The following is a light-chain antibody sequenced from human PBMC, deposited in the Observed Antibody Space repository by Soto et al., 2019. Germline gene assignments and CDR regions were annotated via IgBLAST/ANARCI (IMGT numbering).Light chain of an antibody. CDR3: QQYNSWPPRYT. Sequence: EIVMTQSPATLSVSPGERATLSCRASQSVSSNLAWYQQKPGQAPRLLIYGASTRATGIPARFSGSGSGTEFTLTISSLQSEDFAVYYFQQYNSWPPRYTFGQGTKREIK. V-gene: IGKV3-15*01. J-gene: IGKJ2*01. CDR1: QSVSSN. CDR2: GAS.